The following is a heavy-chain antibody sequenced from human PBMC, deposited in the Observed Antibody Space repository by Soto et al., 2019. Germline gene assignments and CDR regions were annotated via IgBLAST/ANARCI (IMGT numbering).Heavy chain of an antibody. CDR3: AREVGRGSGSYYLDY. D-gene: IGHD3-16*01. J-gene: IGHJ4*02. Sequence: GGSLRLSCAASGFTFSNYNMNWVRRAPGKGLEWVSSISSRSSYIYYADSVKGRFTLSRDNAKNSLYLQMNSLRAEDTAVYYCAREVGRGSGSYYLDYWGQETLVTVSS. V-gene: IGHV3-21*01. CDR1: GFTFSNYN. CDR2: ISSRSSYI.